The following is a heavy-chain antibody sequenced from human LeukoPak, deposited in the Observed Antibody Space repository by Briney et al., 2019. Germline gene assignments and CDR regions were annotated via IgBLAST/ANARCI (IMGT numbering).Heavy chain of an antibody. CDR1: GFTFSSYG. D-gene: IGHD1-26*01. J-gene: IGHJ3*02. Sequence: GRSLRLSCAASGFTFSSYGMHWVRQAPGKGLEWVAVIWYDGSNKYYADSVKGRFTISRDNSKNTLYLQMNSLRAEDTAVYYCAKDAHWELDAFAIWGQGTMVTVSS. CDR2: IWYDGSNK. V-gene: IGHV3-33*06. CDR3: AKDAHWELDAFAI.